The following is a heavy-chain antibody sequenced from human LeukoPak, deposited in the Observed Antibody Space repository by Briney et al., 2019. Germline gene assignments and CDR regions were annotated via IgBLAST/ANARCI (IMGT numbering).Heavy chain of an antibody. J-gene: IGHJ4*02. D-gene: IGHD4-17*01. CDR3: AKTTVTTSLPFDY. Sequence: GGSLRLSCAASGFTFSSYEINWVRQAPGKGLELVSYISSSGSTIYYANSVKGRFTISRDNAKNSLYLQLSSLRAEDTAVYYCAKTTVTTSLPFDYWAREPWSPSPQ. CDR2: ISSSGSTI. V-gene: IGHV3-48*03. CDR1: GFTFSSYE.